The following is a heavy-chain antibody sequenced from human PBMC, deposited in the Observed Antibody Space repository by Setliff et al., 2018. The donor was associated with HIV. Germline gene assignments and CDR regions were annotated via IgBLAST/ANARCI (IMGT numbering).Heavy chain of an antibody. Sequence: SETLSLTCAVYGGPFSGYYWSWIRQPPGKGLEWIGEINHSGSTNYNPSLKSRVTISIDTSKNQFSLKVNSVTAADTAVYYCATDGGLWFGRHSYLQNWGQGTLVTVSS. CDR2: INHSGST. V-gene: IGHV4-34*01. CDR1: GGPFSGYY. J-gene: IGHJ1*01. CDR3: ATDGGLWFGRHSYLQN. D-gene: IGHD3-10*01.